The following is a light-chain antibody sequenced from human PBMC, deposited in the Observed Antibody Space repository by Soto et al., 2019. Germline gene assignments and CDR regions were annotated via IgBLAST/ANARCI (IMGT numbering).Light chain of an antibody. J-gene: IGKJ4*01. CDR2: GAS. Sequence: EIVLTQSPGTLSLSPGELATLSCRASQTVSRGYLAWYQQKPGQAPRLLIYGASTRATGIPGRFSGSGSGTDFTLTISRLEPEDFAVYLCQQYSSAPLTFGGGTKVEIK. CDR3: QQYSSAPLT. CDR1: QTVSRGY. V-gene: IGKV3-20*01.